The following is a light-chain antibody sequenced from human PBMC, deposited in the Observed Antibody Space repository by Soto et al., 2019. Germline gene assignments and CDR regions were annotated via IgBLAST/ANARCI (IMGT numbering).Light chain of an antibody. CDR3: SSYTSSSTLYV. V-gene: IGLV2-14*01. CDR1: SSDVGTYNY. CDR2: DVS. Sequence: QSALNQPASVSGSPGQSITISCTGTSSDVGTYNYVSWYQQHPGKAPKLIIYDVSNRPSGVSNRFSGSKSGNTASLTISGLQAEDEADYYCSSYTSSSTLYVFATGTKVTVL. J-gene: IGLJ1*01.